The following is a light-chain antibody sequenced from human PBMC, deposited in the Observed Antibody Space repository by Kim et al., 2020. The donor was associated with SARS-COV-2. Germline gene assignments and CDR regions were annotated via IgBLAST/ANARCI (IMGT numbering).Light chain of an antibody. CDR1: SGHSSYA. CDR2: LNSDGSH. V-gene: IGLV4-69*01. Sequence: SVKLTCTLSSGHSSYAIAWHQQQPEKGPRYLMKLNSDGSHSKGDGIPDRFSGSSSGAERYLTISSLQSEVEADYYCQTWGTGIRVFGGGTQLTVL. J-gene: IGLJ3*02. CDR3: QTWGTGIRV.